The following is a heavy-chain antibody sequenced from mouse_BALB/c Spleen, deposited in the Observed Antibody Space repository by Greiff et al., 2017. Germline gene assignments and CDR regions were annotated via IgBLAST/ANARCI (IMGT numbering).Heavy chain of an antibody. Sequence: EVKLVESGGGLVQPGGSRKLSCAASGFTFSSFGMHWVRQAPEKGLEWVAYISSGSSTIYYADTVKGRFTISRDNPKNTLFLQMTSLRSEDTAMYYCARGSYYYGSSYWYFDVWGAGTTVTVSS. CDR3: ARGSYYYGSSYWYFDV. J-gene: IGHJ1*01. CDR2: ISSGSSTI. V-gene: IGHV5-17*02. CDR1: GFTFSSFG. D-gene: IGHD1-1*01.